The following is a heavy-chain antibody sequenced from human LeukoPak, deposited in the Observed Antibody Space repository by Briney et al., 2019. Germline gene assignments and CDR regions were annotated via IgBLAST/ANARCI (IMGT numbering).Heavy chain of an antibody. J-gene: IGHJ5*02. CDR1: GYTFTSYA. Sequence: GASVKVSCKASGYTFTSYAMHWGRQAPGQRLEWMGWINAGNGNTKTSQEFQGRVTITRDTSASTAYMELSSLRSEDMAVYYCARGGMVRGAMRANWFDPWGEGTLVTVSS. D-gene: IGHD3-10*01. CDR2: INAGNGNT. CDR3: ARGGMVRGAMRANWFDP. V-gene: IGHV1-3*03.